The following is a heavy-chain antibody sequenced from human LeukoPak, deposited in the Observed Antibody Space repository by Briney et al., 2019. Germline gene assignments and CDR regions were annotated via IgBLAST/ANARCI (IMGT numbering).Heavy chain of an antibody. D-gene: IGHD3-3*01. V-gene: IGHV4-59*01. CDR2: IYYSGST. CDR1: GGSISSYY. CDR3: ARIFRDYPDY. Sequence: SETLSLTCTVSGGSISSYYWSWIRQPPEKGLEWIGYIYYSGSTNYNPSLKSRVTISVDTSKNQFSLKLSSVTAADTAVYYCARIFRDYPDYWGQGTLVTVSS. J-gene: IGHJ4*02.